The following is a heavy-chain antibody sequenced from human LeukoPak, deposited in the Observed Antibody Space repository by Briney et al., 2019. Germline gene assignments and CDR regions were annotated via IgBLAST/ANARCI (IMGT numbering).Heavy chain of an antibody. CDR1: GGSISSYY. J-gene: IGHJ5*02. Sequence: PSETLSLTCTVSGGSISSYYWSWIRQPAGKGLEWIGRIYTSGSTNYNPSLKSRVTMSVDTSKNQFSLKLSSVTAADTAVYYCARDVSSSWYPRRSNWFDPWGQGTLVTVSS. CDR3: ARDVSSSWYPRRSNWFDP. CDR2: IYTSGST. D-gene: IGHD6-13*01. V-gene: IGHV4-4*07.